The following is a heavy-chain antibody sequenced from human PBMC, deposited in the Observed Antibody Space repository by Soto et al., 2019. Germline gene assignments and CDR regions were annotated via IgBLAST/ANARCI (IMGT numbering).Heavy chain of an antibody. CDR2: IYYSGST. CDR1: GGSISSSSYY. Sequence: SETLSLTCTVSGGSISSSSYYWGWIRQPPGKGLEWIGSIYYSGSTYCNPSLKSRVTISVDTSKNQFSLKLSSVTAADTAVYYCARQVPLVGFGMNYGMDVWGQGTKVTVSS. D-gene: IGHD3-10*01. V-gene: IGHV4-39*01. J-gene: IGHJ6*02. CDR3: ARQVPLVGFGMNYGMDV.